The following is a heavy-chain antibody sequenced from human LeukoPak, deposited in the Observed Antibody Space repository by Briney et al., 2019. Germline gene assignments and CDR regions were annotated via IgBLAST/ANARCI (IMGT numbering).Heavy chain of an antibody. CDR2: ISGSGGST. Sequence: GGSLRLSCAASGFTFSSYAMSWVRQAPGKGLEWVSAISGSGGSTYYADSVKGRFTISRDNSKNTLYLKMNSLRAEDTAVYYCAKDYSSGWYPDAFDIWGQGTMVTVSS. CDR3: AKDYSSGWYPDAFDI. J-gene: IGHJ3*02. CDR1: GFTFSSYA. D-gene: IGHD6-19*01. V-gene: IGHV3-23*01.